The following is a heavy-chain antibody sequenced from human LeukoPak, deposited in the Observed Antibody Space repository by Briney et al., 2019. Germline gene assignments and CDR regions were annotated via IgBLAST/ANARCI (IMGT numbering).Heavy chain of an antibody. V-gene: IGHV3-74*01. J-gene: IGHJ4*02. CDR1: GFTFSKYW. CDR3: ARDFSGSYLPAY. CDR2: INPDDKSA. Sequence: PGGSLRLSCAASGFTFSKYWLHWLRQAPGKGLVWVSRINPDDKSASYADSVKGRFTIARDDARKTLYLQMNSLRAEDTAVYYCARDFSGSYLPAYWGQGTLVTVSS. D-gene: IGHD1-26*01.